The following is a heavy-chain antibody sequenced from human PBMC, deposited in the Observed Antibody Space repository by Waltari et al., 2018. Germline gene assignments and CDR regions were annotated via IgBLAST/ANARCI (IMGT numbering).Heavy chain of an antibody. J-gene: IGHJ2*01. Sequence: EVQLVESGGGLVQPGRSLRLSCAASGFTFDDYAMHWVRQAPGKGVEWVSGISWNSGSIGYADSVKGRFTISRDNAKNSLYLQMNSLRAEDMALYYCAKARYCSSTSCWYFDLWGRGTLVTVSS. V-gene: IGHV3-9*03. CDR1: GFTFDDYA. D-gene: IGHD2-2*01. CDR2: ISWNSGSI. CDR3: AKARYCSSTSCWYFDL.